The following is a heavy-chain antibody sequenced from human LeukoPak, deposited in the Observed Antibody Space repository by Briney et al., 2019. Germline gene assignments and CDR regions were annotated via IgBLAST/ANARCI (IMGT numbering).Heavy chain of an antibody. CDR1: GFTFTDHY. J-gene: IGHJ6*02. D-gene: IGHD3-10*01. CDR2: ISSSDSTI. CDR3: ARVTYYYGSGSFYYYYYGMDV. V-gene: IGHV3-11*01. Sequence: PGGSLRLSCVASGFTFTDHYMTWIRQAPGKGLEWVSYISSSDSTIYYADSVKGRFTISRDNAKNSLYLQMNSLRAEDTAVYYCARVTYYYGSGSFYYYYYGMDVWGQGTTVTVSS.